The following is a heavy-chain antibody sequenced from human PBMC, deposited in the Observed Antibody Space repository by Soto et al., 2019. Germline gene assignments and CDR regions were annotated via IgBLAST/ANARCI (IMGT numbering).Heavy chain of an antibody. J-gene: IGHJ4*02. Sequence: SETLSLTCTVSGGSISSSSYYWGWIRQPPGNGLEWIGSIYYSGSTYYNPSLKSRVTISVDTSKNQFSLKLSSVTAADTAVYYCARHGPGGSYSDYWGQGTLVTVSS. V-gene: IGHV4-39*01. CDR1: GGSISSSSYY. D-gene: IGHD1-26*01. CDR2: IYYSGST. CDR3: ARHGPGGSYSDY.